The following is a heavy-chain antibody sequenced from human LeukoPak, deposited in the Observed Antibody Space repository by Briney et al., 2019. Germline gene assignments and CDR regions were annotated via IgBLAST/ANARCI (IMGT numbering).Heavy chain of an antibody. Sequence: GGPLRLSCVVSGFTFSDFHMSWLRQAPGKGLEWISYITNSGSDIEYADSVKGRFTISWDNAKKSLYLEMNTLRAEDTAIYYCACPYRSRFDYWGQGTLVTVSS. V-gene: IGHV3-11*01. CDR2: ITNSGSDI. D-gene: IGHD6-13*01. J-gene: IGHJ4*02. CDR3: ACPYRSRFDY. CDR1: GFTFSDFH.